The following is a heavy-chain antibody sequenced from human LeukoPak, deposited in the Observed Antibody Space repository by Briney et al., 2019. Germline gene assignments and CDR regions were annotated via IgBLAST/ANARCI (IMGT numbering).Heavy chain of an antibody. CDR1: GDTFSNYA. V-gene: IGHV1-2*02. Sequence: ASVKVSCKASGDTFSNYAINWVRQAPGQGLEWMGWINPNSGATNYVQEFQGRVTMTRDTSVTTAYMELSGLRSDDTAVYYCAREGRDFGPHKLAGFDCWGQGTLVTVSS. CDR3: AREGRDFGPHKLAGFDC. CDR2: INPNSGAT. J-gene: IGHJ4*02. D-gene: IGHD1-1*01.